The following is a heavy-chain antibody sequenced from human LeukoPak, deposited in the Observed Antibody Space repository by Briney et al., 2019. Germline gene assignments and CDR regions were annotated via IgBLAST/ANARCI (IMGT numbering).Heavy chain of an antibody. CDR1: GFTFSTYT. V-gene: IGHV3-21*01. J-gene: IGHJ4*02. CDR3: ARELTNEGFDY. Sequence: GGSLRLSCAASGFTFSTYTMNWVRQAPGKGLEWDSSISSTTTYIYHADSVKGRFTISRDNAKNSLYLQMNGLRAEDTAVYYCARELTNEGFDYWGQGTLVTVSS. CDR2: ISSTTTYI. D-gene: IGHD1-1*01.